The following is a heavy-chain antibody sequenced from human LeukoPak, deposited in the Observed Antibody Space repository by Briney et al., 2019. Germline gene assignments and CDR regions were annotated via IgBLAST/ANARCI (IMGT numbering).Heavy chain of an antibody. CDR3: AKDPTTVAGTTFPDY. Sequence: GGSLRLSCAASGFTFSSYWMHWVCQAPGKGLVWVSRINSDGSSTSYADSVKGRFTISRDNAKNTLYLQMNSLRAEDTAVYYCAKDPTTVAGTTFPDYWGQGTLVTVSS. CDR1: GFTFSSYW. V-gene: IGHV3-74*01. D-gene: IGHD1-7*01. CDR2: INSDGSST. J-gene: IGHJ4*02.